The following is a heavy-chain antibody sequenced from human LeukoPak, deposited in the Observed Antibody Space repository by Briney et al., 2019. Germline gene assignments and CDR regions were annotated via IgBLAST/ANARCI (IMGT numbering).Heavy chain of an antibody. Sequence: SETLSLTCTVSGGSISSGHYFWVWIRQPPGKGLEWVGSIDYSGSTYYNPSLTSRVAISVDTSKNQFSLKLSSVTAADTAVYYCARDRQQLVRGDYFDYWGQGTLVTVSS. J-gene: IGHJ4*02. V-gene: IGHV4-39*07. CDR3: ARDRQQLVRGDYFDY. CDR2: IDYSGST. D-gene: IGHD1-1*01. CDR1: GGSISSGHYF.